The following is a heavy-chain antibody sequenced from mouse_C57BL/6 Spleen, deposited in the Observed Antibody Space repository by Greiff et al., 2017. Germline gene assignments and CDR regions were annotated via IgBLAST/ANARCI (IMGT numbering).Heavy chain of an antibody. CDR3: ARDCDYDGYYAMDY. CDR1: GYTFTSYG. CDR2: IYPRSGNT. D-gene: IGHD2-4*01. J-gene: IGHJ4*01. V-gene: IGHV1-81*01. Sequence: VQLQQSGAELARPGASVKLSCKASGYTFTSYGISWVKQRTGQGLEWIGEIYPRSGNTYYNEKFKGKATLTADKSSSTAYMELRSLTSEDSAIYYCARDCDYDGYYAMDYWGQGTSVTVSS.